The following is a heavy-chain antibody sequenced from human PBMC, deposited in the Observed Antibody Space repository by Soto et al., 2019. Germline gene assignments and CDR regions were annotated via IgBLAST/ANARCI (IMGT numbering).Heavy chain of an antibody. Sequence: SQTLSLTCAISGDSVSSNSAAWNWIRQSPSRGLEWLGRAYYRSQWFYDSAVSVRSRINVIPDTSRNQFSLQLNSVTPEDTAVYYCTNQKGDRRTYNGMDVWGQGTTVTGFS. V-gene: IGHV6-1*01. CDR2: AYYRSQWFY. CDR1: GDSVSSNSAA. D-gene: IGHD2-21*02. J-gene: IGHJ6*02. CDR3: TNQKGDRRTYNGMDV.